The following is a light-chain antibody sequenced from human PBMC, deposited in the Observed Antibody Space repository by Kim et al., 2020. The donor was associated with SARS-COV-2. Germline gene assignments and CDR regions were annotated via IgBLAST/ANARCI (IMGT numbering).Light chain of an antibody. CDR1: TGAVTSYYY. CDR3: LLYYDGAWV. V-gene: IGLV7-43*01. CDR2: NTI. Sequence: QAVVTQEPSLTVSPGWAVTLTCASSTGAVTSYYYPNWFQQKPGQAPRALIYNTINKHSWTPARFSGSLLGGKAALTLSGVQPEDEAEYYCLLYYDGAWVFGGGTKLSVL. J-gene: IGLJ3*02.